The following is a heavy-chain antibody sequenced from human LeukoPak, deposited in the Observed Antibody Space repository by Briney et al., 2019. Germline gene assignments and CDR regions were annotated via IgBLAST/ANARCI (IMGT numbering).Heavy chain of an antibody. CDR1: GFTSSNYG. CDR3: AREGGGSSSDIDY. CDR2: VRYDGSNK. D-gene: IGHD6-6*01. Sequence: GGSLRLSCTASGFTSSNYGIHWVRQAPGKGLEWVAFVRYDGSNKYYADSVKGRFTISRDNAKNSLYLQKNSLRAEDTAVYYCAREGGGSSSDIDYWGQGTLVTVSS. J-gene: IGHJ4*02. V-gene: IGHV3-30*02.